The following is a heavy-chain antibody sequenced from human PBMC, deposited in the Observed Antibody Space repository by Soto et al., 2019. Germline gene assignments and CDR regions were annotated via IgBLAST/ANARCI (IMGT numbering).Heavy chain of an antibody. CDR1: GFTFSSYW. Sequence: GGSLRLSCAASGFTFSSYWMHWVRQAPGKGLMWVSRSNSDGSSTTYADSVKGRFTISRDNAKNTLYLQMNSLRAEDTAVYYCARGRYGSGSYFDFWGQGALVTVSS. J-gene: IGHJ4*02. V-gene: IGHV3-74*01. CDR2: SNSDGSST. D-gene: IGHD3-10*01. CDR3: ARGRYGSGSYFDF.